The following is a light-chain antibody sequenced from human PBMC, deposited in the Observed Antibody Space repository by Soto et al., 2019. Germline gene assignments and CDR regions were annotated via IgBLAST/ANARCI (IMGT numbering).Light chain of an antibody. V-gene: IGKV3-15*01. Sequence: EIVMTQSPITLSVSPGETATLSCRASQNIGKNLAWYQQNPGRPPRLLIYGASTRATGIPARFSGSGSGTGFSLTISRLQSDDFAVYYCQQFHNWPLTFGGGTKVEMK. CDR3: QQFHNWPLT. CDR2: GAS. J-gene: IGKJ4*01. CDR1: QNIGKN.